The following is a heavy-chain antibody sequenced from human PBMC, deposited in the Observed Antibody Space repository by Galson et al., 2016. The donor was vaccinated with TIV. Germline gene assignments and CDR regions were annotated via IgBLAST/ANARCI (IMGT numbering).Heavy chain of an antibody. V-gene: IGHV3-15*01. CDR3: HCSSTSCYVRWFDP. D-gene: IGHD2-2*01. CDR1: GFTFSNAW. CDR2: IKSETDGGTT. Sequence: LRLSCAASGFTFSNAWMSWVRQAPGKGLEWVGRIKSETDGGTTDYAAPVKGRFTISRDDSKNTLYLQMNTLKTEDTAVYYCHCSSTSCYVRWFDPWGQGTLVTVSS. J-gene: IGHJ5*02.